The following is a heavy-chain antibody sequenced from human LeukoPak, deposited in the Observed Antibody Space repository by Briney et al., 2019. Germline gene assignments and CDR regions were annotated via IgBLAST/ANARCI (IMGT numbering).Heavy chain of an antibody. CDR1: GYTFTGYY. CDR3: ARADSPPYGDYHRPMYGLEN. CDR2: INPNSGGT. D-gene: IGHD4-17*01. V-gene: IGHV1-2*04. Sequence: ASVKVSCKASGYTFTGYYMHWVRQAPGQGLEWMGWINPNSGGTNYAQKFQGWVTMTRDTSISTAYMELSRLRSDDTAVYYCARADSPPYGDYHRPMYGLENWGQGTLVTVSS. J-gene: IGHJ4*02.